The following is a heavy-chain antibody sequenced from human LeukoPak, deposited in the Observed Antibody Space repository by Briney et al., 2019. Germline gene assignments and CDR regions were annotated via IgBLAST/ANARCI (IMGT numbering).Heavy chain of an antibody. V-gene: IGHV3-48*03. J-gene: IGHJ6*03. Sequence: PGGSLRLSCAASGFTFSSYEMNWVRQAPGKGLEWVSYISSSGSTIYYADSVKGRFTISRDNSKNTLYLQMNSLRAEDTAVYYCARRSGGSGSYLSYYYYYYYMDVWGKGTTVTISS. CDR1: GFTFSSYE. CDR2: ISSSGSTI. D-gene: IGHD3-10*01. CDR3: ARRSGGSGSYLSYYYYYYYMDV.